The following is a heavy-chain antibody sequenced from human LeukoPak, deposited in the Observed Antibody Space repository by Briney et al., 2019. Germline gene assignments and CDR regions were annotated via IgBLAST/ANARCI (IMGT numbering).Heavy chain of an antibody. Sequence: ASVKVSCKASGYTFSSYDINWVRQATGQGLEWMGWMNPNSGNRGYAQKFQGRVTITRNTSISTAYMELSSLRAEDTAVYYCARAGEDSSTFPDYWGQGTLVTVSS. CDR3: ARAGEDSSTFPDY. CDR2: MNPNSGNR. CDR1: GYTFSSYD. V-gene: IGHV1-8*03. D-gene: IGHD2/OR15-2a*01. J-gene: IGHJ4*02.